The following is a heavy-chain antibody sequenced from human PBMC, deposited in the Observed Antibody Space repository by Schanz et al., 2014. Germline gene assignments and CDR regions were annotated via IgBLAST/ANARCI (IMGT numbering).Heavy chain of an antibody. J-gene: IGHJ3*02. D-gene: IGHD3-10*01. Sequence: EVELVESGGGVVQPGRSLRLSCVASGFTFSSYDVFWVRQAPGKGLEWVANIKEDGSEKYYVDSVKGRFTISRDNAKNSLYLQMNSLRAEDTAVYYCAKGRFGELSAFDICGQGTMVTVSS. CDR3: AKGRFGELSAFDI. V-gene: IGHV3-7*03. CDR2: IKEDGSEK. CDR1: GFTFSSYD.